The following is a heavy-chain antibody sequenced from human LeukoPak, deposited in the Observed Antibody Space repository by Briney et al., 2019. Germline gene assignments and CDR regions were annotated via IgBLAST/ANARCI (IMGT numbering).Heavy chain of an antibody. CDR1: GGSISSGGYY. V-gene: IGHV4-31*03. D-gene: IGHD2-2*01. J-gene: IGHJ4*02. CDR3: ARAGQGYCTSASCYLSLDY. CDR2: IYYSGST. Sequence: SQTLSLTCTVSGGSISSGGYYWSWIRQHPGKGLEWIGYIYYSGSTYYNPSLKSRVAISVDKSKNQFSLNLNSVTAADTAVYYCARAGQGYCTSASCYLSLDYWGQGTLVTVSS.